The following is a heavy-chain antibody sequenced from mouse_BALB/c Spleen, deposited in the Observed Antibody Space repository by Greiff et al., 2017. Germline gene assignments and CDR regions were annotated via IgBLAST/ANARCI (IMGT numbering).Heavy chain of an antibody. CDR1: GFSLTSYG. J-gene: IGHJ1*01. CDR3: ARHDYDVHWYFDV. Sequence: VKLMESGPDLVAPSQSLSITCTVSGFSLTSYGVHWVRQPPGKGLEWLVVIWSDGSTTYNSALKSRLSISKDNSKSQVFLKMNSLQTDDTAMYYCARHDYDVHWYFDVWGAGTTVTVSS. V-gene: IGHV2-6-2*01. CDR2: IWSDGST. D-gene: IGHD2-4*01.